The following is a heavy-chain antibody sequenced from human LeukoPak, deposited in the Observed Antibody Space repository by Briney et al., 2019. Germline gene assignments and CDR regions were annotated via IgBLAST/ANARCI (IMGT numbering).Heavy chain of an antibody. V-gene: IGHV3-43*02. Sequence: GGSLRLSCAASGFTFDDYVMYWVRQVPGKGLEGVSLITGDGGTRYYADSVKGRFTISRDNSKNSLYLQMNSLRTEDTAFYYCAKDISPGRGWHYMDVWGKGTTVTVSS. D-gene: IGHD1-14*01. CDR2: ITGDGGTR. CDR3: AKDISPGRGWHYMDV. CDR1: GFTFDDYV. J-gene: IGHJ6*03.